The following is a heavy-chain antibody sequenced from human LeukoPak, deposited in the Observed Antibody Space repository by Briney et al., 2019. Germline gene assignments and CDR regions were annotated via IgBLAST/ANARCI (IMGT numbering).Heavy chain of an antibody. CDR2: MNDSGTTI. Sequence: GGSLRLSCAASGFTFSDYYMCWIRQVSGKGLEWVSYMNDSGTTIYYADSVKGRFTISRDNAKNSLYLQMNSLRAEDTAVYYCARVQVGSGMDVWGQGTTVTVSS. V-gene: IGHV3-11*01. CDR1: GFTFSDYY. J-gene: IGHJ6*02. D-gene: IGHD1-1*01. CDR3: ARVQVGSGMDV.